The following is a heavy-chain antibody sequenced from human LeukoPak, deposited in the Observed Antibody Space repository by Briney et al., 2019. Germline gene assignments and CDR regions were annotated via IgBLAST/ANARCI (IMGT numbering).Heavy chain of an antibody. J-gene: IGHJ3*02. V-gene: IGHV1-2*02. D-gene: IGHD5-18*01. CDR1: GYTFTGYY. CDR3: ARSYSYGYDAFDI. Sequence: ASVKVSCKASGYTFTGYYMHWVRQAPGQGLEWMGWINPNSGGTNYAQKFQGRVTMTRDTSISTAYMELSRLRSDDTAVYYCARSYSYGYDAFDIWGQGTMVTVSS. CDR2: INPNSGGT.